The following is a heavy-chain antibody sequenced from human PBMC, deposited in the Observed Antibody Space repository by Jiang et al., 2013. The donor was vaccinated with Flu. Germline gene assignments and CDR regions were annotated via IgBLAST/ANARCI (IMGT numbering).Heavy chain of an antibody. CDR3: ARDSTLGSGSYYSTTNFDY. Sequence: GPGLVKPSGTLSLTCAVSGGSISSSNWWSWVRQPPGKGLEWIGEIYHSGSTNYNPSLKSRVTISVDKSKNQFSLKLSSVTAADTAVYYCARDSTLGSGSYYSTTNFDYWGQGTLVTVSS. CDR1: GGSISSSNW. V-gene: IGHV4-4*02. CDR2: IYHSGST. J-gene: IGHJ4*02. D-gene: IGHD3-10*01.